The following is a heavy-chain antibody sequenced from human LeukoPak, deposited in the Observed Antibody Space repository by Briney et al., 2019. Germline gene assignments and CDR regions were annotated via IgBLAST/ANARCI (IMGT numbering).Heavy chain of an antibody. V-gene: IGHV1-69*04. CDR1: GGTLNTFA. D-gene: IGHD3-10*01. CDR3: ARERTMVQGVSNWFDP. Sequence: SVKVSCKASGGTLNTFAISWVRQAPGQGLEWMGRIIPILGVANYAQKFQGRVTITADKSMSPAYMDLSSLRFEDTAVYYCARERTMVQGVSNWFDPWGQGTLVTVSS. J-gene: IGHJ5*02. CDR2: IIPILGVA.